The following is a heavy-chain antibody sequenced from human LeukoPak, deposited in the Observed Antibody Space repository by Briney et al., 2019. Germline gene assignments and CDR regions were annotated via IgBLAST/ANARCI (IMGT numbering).Heavy chain of an antibody. Sequence: GASVKVSCKVSGYTLTELSMHWVRQAPGKGLEWMGGFDPEDGETIYAQKFQGRVTMTEDTSTDTAYMELSSLRSEDTAVYYCARALDTLPSYATDYWGQGTLVTVSS. V-gene: IGHV1-24*01. J-gene: IGHJ4*02. D-gene: IGHD3-3*02. CDR1: GYTLTELS. CDR2: FDPEDGET. CDR3: ARALDTLPSYATDY.